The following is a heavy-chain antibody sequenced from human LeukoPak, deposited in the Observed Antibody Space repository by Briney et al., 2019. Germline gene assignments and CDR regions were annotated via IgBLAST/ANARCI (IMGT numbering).Heavy chain of an antibody. Sequence: GGSLRLSCAASGFNFDDFAMHWVRLSPGKGLEWVSGISWDGNSVESADSVKGRFTISRDNAKNSLYLQMNSLKTEDTAVYYCTCLYCSGGSCYGYWGQGTLVTVSS. CDR1: GFNFDDFA. CDR3: TCLYCSGGSCYGY. J-gene: IGHJ4*02. CDR2: ISWDGNSV. V-gene: IGHV3-9*01. D-gene: IGHD2-15*01.